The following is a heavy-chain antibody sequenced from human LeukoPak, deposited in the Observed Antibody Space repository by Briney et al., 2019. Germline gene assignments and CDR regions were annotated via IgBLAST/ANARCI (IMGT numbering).Heavy chain of an antibody. J-gene: IGHJ6*03. D-gene: IGHD6-13*01. CDR3: ARDYSSSWGPYYYYYMDV. Sequence: SETLSLTCTVSGGSISSYYWSWIRQPPGKGLEWIGYIYYSGSTNYNPSLKSRVTISVDTSKDQFSLKLSSVTAADTAVYYCARDYSSSWGPYYYYYMDVWGKGTTVTVSS. CDR2: IYYSGST. V-gene: IGHV4-59*12. CDR1: GGSISSYY.